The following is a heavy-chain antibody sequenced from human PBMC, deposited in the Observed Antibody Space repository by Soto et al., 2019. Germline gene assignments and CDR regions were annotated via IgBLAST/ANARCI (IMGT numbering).Heavy chain of an antibody. Sequence: QVQLGQSGAEVKKPGSPVKVSCKASGGTFSSYAISWVRQAPGQGLEWMGGIIPIFGTANYAQKFQGRVTITADESTSTAYMELRSLRSEDTVVYYCAREGASGSHIGYWGQGTLVTVSS. CDR1: GGTFSSYA. J-gene: IGHJ4*02. D-gene: IGHD3-22*01. CDR3: AREGASGSHIGY. CDR2: IIPIFGTA. V-gene: IGHV1-69*01.